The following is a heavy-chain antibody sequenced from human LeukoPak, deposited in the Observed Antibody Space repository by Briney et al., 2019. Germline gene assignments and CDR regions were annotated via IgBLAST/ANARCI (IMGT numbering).Heavy chain of an antibody. CDR3: GVWIGDKGGY. CDR2: TTNKAHSYTT. J-gene: IGHJ4*02. CDR1: GFTFSDHY. Sequence: GGSLRLSCAASGFTFSDHYMDWVRQAPGKGLEWIGRTTNKAHSYTTEYAASVKGRFSISRDDSYNSLYPQMNSLKTEDTAMYFCGVWIGDKGGYWGQGTLVTVSS. V-gene: IGHV3-72*01. D-gene: IGHD3-10*01.